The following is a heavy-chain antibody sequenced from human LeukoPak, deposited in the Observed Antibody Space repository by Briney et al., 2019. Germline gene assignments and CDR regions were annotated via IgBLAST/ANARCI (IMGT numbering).Heavy chain of an antibody. CDR3: ARNSAVNGPLDY. J-gene: IGHJ4*02. D-gene: IGHD4-23*01. CDR1: GFTFSSYS. Sequence: GGSLRLSCAASGFTFSSYSMNWVRQAPGKGLEWVSSISSSSSYIYYADSVEGRFTISRDNAKNSPYLQMNSLRAEDTAVYYCARNSAVNGPLDYWGQGTLVTVSS. CDR2: ISSSSSYI. V-gene: IGHV3-21*01.